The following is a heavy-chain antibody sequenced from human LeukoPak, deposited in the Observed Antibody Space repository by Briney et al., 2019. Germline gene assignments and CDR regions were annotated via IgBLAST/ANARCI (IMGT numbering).Heavy chain of an antibody. J-gene: IGHJ4*02. Sequence: GGSLRLSCAASGLTFSSYSMSGVRQAPGKGLEWVSAISGSDGSTYYADSVKGRFTISRDNSKNTLYLQMNSLRAEDTAVYYCAKDLSPGVFWGQGTLVTVSS. CDR1: GLTFSSYS. V-gene: IGHV3-23*01. CDR2: ISGSDGST. D-gene: IGHD5/OR15-5a*01. CDR3: AKDLSPGVF.